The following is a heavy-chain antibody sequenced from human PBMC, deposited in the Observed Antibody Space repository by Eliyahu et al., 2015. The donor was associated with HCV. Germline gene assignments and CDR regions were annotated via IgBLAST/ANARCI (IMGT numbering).Heavy chain of an antibody. CDR3: AREGNYYYN. Sequence: EVQVVESGGSLVQPGGSLRLSCAASGFTFNTYWMSWVRQAPGKGLEWVANIKPDGREKYYVDSVKGRFTVSRDNARRSVFLQMNSLRADDTAVYYCAREGNYYYNWGQGTLVTVSS. CDR2: IKPDGREK. D-gene: IGHD1-26*01. V-gene: IGHV3-7*01. J-gene: IGHJ4*02. CDR1: GFTFNTYW.